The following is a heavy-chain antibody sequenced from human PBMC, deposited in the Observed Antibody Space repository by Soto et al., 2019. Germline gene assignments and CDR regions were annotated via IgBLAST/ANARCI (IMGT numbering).Heavy chain of an antibody. Sequence: LRLSCAASGFTFSSYAMSWVRQAPGKGLEWVSAISGSGGSTYYADSVKGRLTISRDNSKNTLYLQMNSLRAEDTAVYYCAKDRWELLPCYFDYWGQGTLVTVSS. CDR2: ISGSGGST. V-gene: IGHV3-23*01. D-gene: IGHD1-26*01. CDR3: AKDRWELLPCYFDY. J-gene: IGHJ4*02. CDR1: GFTFSSYA.